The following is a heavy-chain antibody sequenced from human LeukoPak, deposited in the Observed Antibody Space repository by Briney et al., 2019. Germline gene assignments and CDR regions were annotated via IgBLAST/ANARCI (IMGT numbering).Heavy chain of an antibody. Sequence: SETLSLTCTVSLDSINSYYWSWIRQPAGKGLEWIGRIYTSGTDYNPSLKSRVTMSVDTSKNQFSLKLSSVTAADTAVYYCARAGTDGYSHFDYWGQGTLVTVSS. V-gene: IGHV4-4*07. CDR3: ARAGTDGYSHFDY. CDR1: LDSINSYY. J-gene: IGHJ4*02. CDR2: IYTSGT. D-gene: IGHD3-22*01.